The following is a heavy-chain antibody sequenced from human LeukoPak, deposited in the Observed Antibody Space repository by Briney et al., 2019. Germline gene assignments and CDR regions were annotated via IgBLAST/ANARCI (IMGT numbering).Heavy chain of an antibody. CDR3: AKSGGVTTTLGY. D-gene: IGHD4-17*01. Sequence: PGGSLRLSCAASGFTFSSYGMHWVRQAPGKGLEWVSFIRYDGSDKYYADSVKGRFTISRDNSKNTLYLQMNSLRAEDTAVYYCAKSGGVTTTLGYWGQGTLVTVSS. CDR1: GFTFSSYG. J-gene: IGHJ4*02. CDR2: IRYDGSDK. V-gene: IGHV3-30*02.